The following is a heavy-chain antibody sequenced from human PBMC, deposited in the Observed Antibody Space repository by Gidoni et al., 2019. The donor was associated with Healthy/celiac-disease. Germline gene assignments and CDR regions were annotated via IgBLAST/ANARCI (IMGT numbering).Heavy chain of an antibody. CDR3: AGTRGELLGPDAFDI. Sequence: QVQLVQSGAEVKKPGASVTVSCKASGYTFTSYGISWVRQAPGQGLEWMGWISAYHGNTNYAQKLQGRVTMTTDTSTSTAYMELRSLRSEDTAVYYCAGTRGELLGPDAFDIWGQGTMVTVSS. CDR2: ISAYHGNT. CDR1: GYTFTSYG. D-gene: IGHD1-26*01. J-gene: IGHJ3*02. V-gene: IGHV1-18*01.